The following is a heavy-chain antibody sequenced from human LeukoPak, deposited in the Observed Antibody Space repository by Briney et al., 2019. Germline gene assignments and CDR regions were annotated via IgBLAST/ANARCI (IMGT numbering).Heavy chain of an antibody. D-gene: IGHD7-27*01. V-gene: IGHV3-23*01. CDR2: ITTSDGNT. CDR3: AKDGGLWVSAHWGDS. CDR1: GFTFSSYT. Sequence: GGSLRLSCAASGFTFSSYTMSWVRQAPGKGLEWVSTITTSDGNTYYADSVKGRFTVSRDNSKNTLFLQMNSLRAEDTAVYYCAKDGGLWVSAHWGDSWGRGTLVTASS. J-gene: IGHJ4*02.